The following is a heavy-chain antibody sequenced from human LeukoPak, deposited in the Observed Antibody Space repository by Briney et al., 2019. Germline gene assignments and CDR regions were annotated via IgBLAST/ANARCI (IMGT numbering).Heavy chain of an antibody. D-gene: IGHD3-22*01. CDR1: GFTVSSNY. Sequence: AGGSLRLSCAASGFTVSSNYMSWVRQAPGKGLEWVSIIYSGGSTYYADSVKGRFTISRDNSKNTLYPQMNSLRAEDTAVYYCARDISSGYYDAFDIWGQGTMVTVSS. V-gene: IGHV3-66*01. CDR3: ARDISSGYYDAFDI. CDR2: IYSGGST. J-gene: IGHJ3*02.